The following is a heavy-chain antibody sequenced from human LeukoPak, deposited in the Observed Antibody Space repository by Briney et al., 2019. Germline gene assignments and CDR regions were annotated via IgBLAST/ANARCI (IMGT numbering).Heavy chain of an antibody. V-gene: IGHV3-7*01. D-gene: IGHD1-26*01. J-gene: IGHJ4*02. CDR1: GFTFSSYW. CDR3: ARVGATIGNYFDY. Sequence: PGGSLRLSCAASGFTFSSYWMSWVRQAPGKGLEWVANIKQDGSEKYYVDSVKGRFTISRDNAKNSLYLQMNSLRAEDTAVYYCARVGATIGNYFDYWGQGTLVTVSS. CDR2: IKQDGSEK.